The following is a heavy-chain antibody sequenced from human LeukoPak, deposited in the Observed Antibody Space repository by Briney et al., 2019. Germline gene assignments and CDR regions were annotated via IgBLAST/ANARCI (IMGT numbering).Heavy chain of an antibody. CDR3: ARDRSTADYYYMDV. D-gene: IGHD6-6*01. Sequence: GASVKVSCKASGGTFSSYAISWVGQAPGQGLEWMGGIIPIFGTANYAQKFQGRVTITADESTSTAYMELSSLRSEDTAVYYCARDRSTADYYYMDVWGKGTTVTVSS. CDR2: IIPIFGTA. J-gene: IGHJ6*03. V-gene: IGHV1-69*13. CDR1: GGTFSSYA.